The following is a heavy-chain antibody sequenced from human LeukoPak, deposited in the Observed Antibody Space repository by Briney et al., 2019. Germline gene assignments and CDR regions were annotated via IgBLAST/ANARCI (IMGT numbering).Heavy chain of an antibody. J-gene: IGHJ4*02. Sequence: PSETLSLTCAVYGGSFSGYYWSWIRQPPGKGLEGIGEINHSGSTNYNPSLKSRVTISVATSKNQFSLKLSSVTAADTAVYYCARLDSVVVTAIRKFDYWGQGTLVTVSS. V-gene: IGHV4-34*01. CDR2: INHSGST. D-gene: IGHD2-21*02. CDR1: GGSFSGYY. CDR3: ARLDSVVVTAIRKFDY.